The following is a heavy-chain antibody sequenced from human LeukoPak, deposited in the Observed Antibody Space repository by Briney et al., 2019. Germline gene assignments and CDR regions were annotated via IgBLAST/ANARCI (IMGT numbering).Heavy chain of an antibody. CDR1: GDSISSSTSY. J-gene: IGHJ4*02. D-gene: IGHD6-6*01. V-gene: IGHV4-39*01. Sequence: SETLSLTCTVSGDSISSSTSYWGWIRQPPGKGLEWIGTMYYTGSTYHNPSLKSRVTISVDTSKNQFSLEVTSMTAADTAVYYCARHSSAARPNFDYWGQGTLVTVSS. CDR2: MYYTGST. CDR3: ARHSSAARPNFDY.